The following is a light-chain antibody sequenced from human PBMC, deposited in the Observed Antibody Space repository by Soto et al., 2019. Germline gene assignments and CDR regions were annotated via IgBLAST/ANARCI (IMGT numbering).Light chain of an antibody. Sequence: DIQMTQSPSSLSASVGDRVTITCRASQGISNYLAWYQQKPGKVPKLLIYAASTLQPGVPSRFSGSGSGTDFTLTISSLLPEDVATYCCHNYNSAPWSAFCQGTKVEIK. CDR2: AAS. CDR3: HNYNSAPWSA. V-gene: IGKV1-27*01. CDR1: QGISNY. J-gene: IGKJ1*01.